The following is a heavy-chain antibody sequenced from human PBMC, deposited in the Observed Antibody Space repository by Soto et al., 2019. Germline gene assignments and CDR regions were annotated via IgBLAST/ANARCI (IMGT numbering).Heavy chain of an antibody. CDR2: INHSGST. CDR3: ARGLLRRGVIIRQPYYYYYGMDV. J-gene: IGHJ6*02. D-gene: IGHD3-10*01. Sequence: PSETLSLTCAVYGGSFSGYYWSWIRQPPGKGLEWIGEINHSGSTNYNPSLKSRVTISVDTSKNQFSLKLSSVTAADTAVYYCARGLLRRGVIIRQPYYYYYGMDVWGQGTTVTVSS. V-gene: IGHV4-34*01. CDR1: GGSFSGYY.